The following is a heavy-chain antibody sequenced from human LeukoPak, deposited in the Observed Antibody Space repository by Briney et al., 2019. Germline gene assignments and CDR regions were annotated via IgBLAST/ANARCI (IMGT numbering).Heavy chain of an antibody. Sequence: PSETLSLTCTVSGGSISSYYWSWIRQPAGKGLEWIGRIYTSGSTNYNPSPKSRVTMSVDTSKNQFSLKLSSVTAADTAVYYCARDMAGQGEGAFDIWGQGTMVTVSS. CDR3: ARDMAGQGEGAFDI. CDR2: IYTSGST. D-gene: IGHD6-19*01. CDR1: GGSISSYY. V-gene: IGHV4-4*07. J-gene: IGHJ3*02.